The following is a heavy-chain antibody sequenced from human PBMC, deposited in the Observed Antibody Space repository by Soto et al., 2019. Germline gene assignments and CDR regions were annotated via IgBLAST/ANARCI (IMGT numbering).Heavy chain of an antibody. Sequence: EVQLLESGGGLVQPGGSLRLSCAASGFTFSTYAMTWVRQAPGKGLEWVSAITATSGNIFYADSVKGRFTVSRDNSKNTLYLQMNSLRAEDTAIYYCARRESTMGYGMDVWGPGTTVTVSS. CDR1: GFTFSTYA. D-gene: IGHD3-10*01. V-gene: IGHV3-23*01. CDR3: ARRESTMGYGMDV. J-gene: IGHJ6*02. CDR2: ITATSGNI.